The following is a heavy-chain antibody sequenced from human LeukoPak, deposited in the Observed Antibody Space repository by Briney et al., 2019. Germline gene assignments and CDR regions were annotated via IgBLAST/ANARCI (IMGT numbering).Heavy chain of an antibody. CDR2: IGTAGDP. J-gene: IGHJ2*01. D-gene: IGHD3-16*01. CDR3: ARGRGSWYFDL. CDR1: GFTFSSYD. V-gene: IGHV3-13*05. Sequence: GGSLRLSCAASGFTFSSYDMHWVRQPTGKGLEWVSTIGTAGDPYYPDSVQGRFTISRENAKNSLYLQMNSLRAGDTAVYYCARGRGSWYFDLWGRGTLVTVTS.